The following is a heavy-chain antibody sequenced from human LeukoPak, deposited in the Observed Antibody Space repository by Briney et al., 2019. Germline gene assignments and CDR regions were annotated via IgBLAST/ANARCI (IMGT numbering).Heavy chain of an antibody. CDR2: ISRSGDSL. J-gene: IGHJ6*02. D-gene: IGHD2-15*01. CDR3: AREVVVIPDYYYYGMDV. V-gene: IGHV3-48*03. CDR1: GFTFRSHA. Sequence: GGSLRLSCVGSGFTFRSHAMSWVRQAPGKGLEYVSHISRSGDSLYYGDSVTGRFSISRDNAKNSLYLQMNSLRVEDTAVYYCAREVVVIPDYYYYGMDVWGQGTTVIVSS.